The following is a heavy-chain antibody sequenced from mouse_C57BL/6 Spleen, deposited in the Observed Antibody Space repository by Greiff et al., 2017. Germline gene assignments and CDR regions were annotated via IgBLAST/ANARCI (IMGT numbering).Heavy chain of an antibody. CDR2: INPNNGGT. Sequence: EVQLQQSGPELVKPGASVKISCKASGYTFTDYYMNWVKQSPGKSLEWIGDINPNNGGTSYNQKFKGKATLTVDKSSSTTYMELRSLTSEDSEVYYYARVDDDEFAYWGQGTLVTVSA. V-gene: IGHV1-26*01. CDR1: GYTFTDYY. J-gene: IGHJ3*01. D-gene: IGHD2-4*01. CDR3: ARVDDDEFAY.